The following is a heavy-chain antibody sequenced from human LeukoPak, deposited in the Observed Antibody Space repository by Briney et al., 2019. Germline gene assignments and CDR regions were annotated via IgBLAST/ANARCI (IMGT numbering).Heavy chain of an antibody. Sequence: PGGSPRLSCAASGFTFSTYWMSWVRLAPGKGLEWVANINQDGSETFYVDSVKGRFTISRDNGKNSIFAQMDSLRAEDTAVYYCVRGFDGYFGFDLWGQGTMVTVSS. CDR3: VRGFDGYFGFDL. D-gene: IGHD5-24*01. J-gene: IGHJ3*01. CDR1: GFTFSTYW. CDR2: INQDGSET. V-gene: IGHV3-7*05.